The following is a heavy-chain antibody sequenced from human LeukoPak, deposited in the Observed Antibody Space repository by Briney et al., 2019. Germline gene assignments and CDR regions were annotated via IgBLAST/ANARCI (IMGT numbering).Heavy chain of an antibody. Sequence: GGSLGLSCAASGFTFDDYAMHWVRQAPGKGLEWVSGISWNSGSIGYADSVKGRFTISRGNAKNSLYLQMNSLRAEDTALYYCAKDIGDYWGQGTLVTVSS. J-gene: IGHJ4*02. CDR1: GFTFDDYA. V-gene: IGHV3-9*01. CDR3: AKDIGDY. CDR2: ISWNSGSI.